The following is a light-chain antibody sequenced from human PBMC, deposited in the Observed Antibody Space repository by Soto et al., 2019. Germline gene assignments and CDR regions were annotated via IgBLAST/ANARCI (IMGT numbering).Light chain of an antibody. V-gene: IGKV3-15*01. CDR1: QSVSSN. Sequence: MTQSPATLSVSPGERATLSCRASQSVSSNLAWYQQKPGQAPRLLIYGASTRATGIPARFSGSGSGTEFTLTISSLQSEDFAVYYCQQYNNWPSWTFGQGTKVDIK. CDR2: GAS. J-gene: IGKJ1*01. CDR3: QQYNNWPSWT.